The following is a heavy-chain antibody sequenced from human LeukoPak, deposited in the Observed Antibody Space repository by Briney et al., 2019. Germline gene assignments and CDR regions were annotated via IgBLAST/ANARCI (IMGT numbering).Heavy chain of an antibody. V-gene: IGHV3-7*03. Sequence: PGGSLRLSCAASGFTFSSYWMSWVRQAPGKGLEWVANIKQDGSEKYYVDSVKGRFTISRDTAKSFVYLQMNSLRVDDTAVYYCARRTIITPGGFDYWGQGTLVTVSS. D-gene: IGHD3-10*01. CDR1: GFTFSSYW. CDR3: ARRTIITPGGFDY. CDR2: IKQDGSEK. J-gene: IGHJ4*02.